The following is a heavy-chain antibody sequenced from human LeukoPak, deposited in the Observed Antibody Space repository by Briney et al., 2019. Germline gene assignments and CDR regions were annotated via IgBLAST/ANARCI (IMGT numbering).Heavy chain of an antibody. CDR2: INGDGSHS. CDR3: VKNSGWYCLDY. Sequence: GGSLRLSCAASGFTFSSYWMSWVRQAPGKGLERVADINGDGSHSYCVDSVKGRFTLSRDNAKNSLFLQMNSLRAEDTAVYYCVKNSGWYCLDYWGQGTLVTVSS. J-gene: IGHJ4*02. V-gene: IGHV3-7*03. D-gene: IGHD6-13*01. CDR1: GFTFSSYW.